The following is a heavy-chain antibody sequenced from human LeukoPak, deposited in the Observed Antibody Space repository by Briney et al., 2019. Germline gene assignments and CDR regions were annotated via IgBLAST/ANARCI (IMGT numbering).Heavy chain of an antibody. V-gene: IGHV3-23*01. CDR1: GFMFSKYA. D-gene: IGHD2-2*01. Sequence: GGSLRLSCAASGFMFSKYAMSWVRQAPGKGLEWVSAVSASADSTYYADSVKGRFTISRDNSKNTLFLPMHSLRAEDTAVYYCARRPAIFMDGVYYYSMDVWGQGTTVTVSS. CDR2: VSASADST. CDR3: ARRPAIFMDGVYYYSMDV. J-gene: IGHJ6*02.